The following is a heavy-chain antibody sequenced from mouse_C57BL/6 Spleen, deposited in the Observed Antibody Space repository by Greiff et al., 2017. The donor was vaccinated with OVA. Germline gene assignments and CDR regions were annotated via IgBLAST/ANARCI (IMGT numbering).Heavy chain of an antibody. CDR3: TRGGITTVVFDY. V-gene: IGHV5-9-1*02. D-gene: IGHD1-1*01. CDR2: ISSGGDYI. J-gene: IGHJ2*01. CDR1: GFTFSSYA. Sequence: EVKLVESGEGLVKPGGSLKLSCAASGFTFSSYAMSWVRQTPEKRLEWVAYISSGGDYIYYADTVKGRFTISRDNARNTLYLQMSSLKSEDTAMYYCTRGGITTVVFDYWGQGTTLTVSS.